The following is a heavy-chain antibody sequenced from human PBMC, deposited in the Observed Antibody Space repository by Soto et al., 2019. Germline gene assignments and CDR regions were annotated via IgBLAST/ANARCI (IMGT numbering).Heavy chain of an antibody. CDR1: GYTFTSYG. V-gene: IGHV1-18*01. J-gene: IGHJ4*02. Sequence: ASVKVSCKASGYTFTSYGISWVRQAPGQGVEWMGWIGAYNGNTNYAQKLQGRVTMTTHTSTSTAYMELRRLRSDDTGVYYCARGVEGLLGFGVLTGPCDYWGQGILVTVSS. CDR2: IGAYNGNT. CDR3: ARGVEGLLGFGVLTGPCDY. D-gene: IGHD3-10*01.